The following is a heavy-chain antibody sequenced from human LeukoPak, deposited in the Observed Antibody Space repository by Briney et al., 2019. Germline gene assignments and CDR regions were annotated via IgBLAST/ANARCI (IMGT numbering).Heavy chain of an antibody. V-gene: IGHV4-34*01. Sequence: PSETLSLTCAVYGGSFSGYYWSWIRQPPGKGLEWIGEINHGGSTNYNPSLKSRVTISVDTSKNQFSLKLSSVTAADMAVYYCARRGTYYYDSSGYYYDYWGQGTLVTVSS. J-gene: IGHJ4*02. CDR3: ARRGTYYYDSSGYYYDY. CDR2: INHGGST. D-gene: IGHD3-22*01. CDR1: GGSFSGYY.